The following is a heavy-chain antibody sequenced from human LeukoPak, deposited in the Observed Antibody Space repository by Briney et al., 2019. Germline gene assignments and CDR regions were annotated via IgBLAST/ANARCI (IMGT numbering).Heavy chain of an antibody. CDR1: GGSISSSTYY. CDR3: ARGGGISHYYYYMDV. V-gene: IGHV4-61*01. CDR2: IYYSGST. D-gene: IGHD6-13*01. J-gene: IGHJ6*03. Sequence: SETLSLTCTVSGGSISSSTYYWSWIRQPPGKGLEWIGYIYYSGSTNYNPSLKSRVTISVDTSKNQFSLKLSSVTAADTAVYYCARGGGISHYYYYMDVWGKGTMVTISS.